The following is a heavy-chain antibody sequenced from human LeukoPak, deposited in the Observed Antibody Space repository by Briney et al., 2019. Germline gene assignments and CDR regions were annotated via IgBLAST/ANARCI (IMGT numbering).Heavy chain of an antibody. J-gene: IGHJ6*02. CDR3: AKPASSSSVYGMDV. Sequence: GGSLRLSCAASGFTFSSYGMHWVRQAPGKGLEWVAVISYDGSNKYYADSVKGRFTISRDNSKNTLYLQMNSLRAEDTAAYYCAKPASSSSVYGMDVWGQGTTVTVSS. CDR1: GFTFSSYG. V-gene: IGHV3-30*18. CDR2: ISYDGSNK. D-gene: IGHD6-6*01.